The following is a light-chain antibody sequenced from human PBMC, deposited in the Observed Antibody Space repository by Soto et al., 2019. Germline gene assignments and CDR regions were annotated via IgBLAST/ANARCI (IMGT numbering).Light chain of an antibody. CDR1: QSTSSW. V-gene: IGKV1-5*03. Sequence: DIQMTQSPSTLSASVGDRVTITCRASQSTSSWLAWYQQKPGKAPKLLIYKTSSLESGVPSRFSGSGAGKEFTLTIGCLQADDFATYSCQQYSSYSYSFGQGTKLEIK. J-gene: IGKJ2*03. CDR2: KTS. CDR3: QQYSSYSYS.